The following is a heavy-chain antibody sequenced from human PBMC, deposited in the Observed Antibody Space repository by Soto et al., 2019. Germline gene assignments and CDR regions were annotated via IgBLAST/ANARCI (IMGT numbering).Heavy chain of an antibody. J-gene: IGHJ4*01. CDR1: GYSFASYW. Sequence: GESLKISCKGSGYSFASYWISWVRQMPGKGLEWMGRIDPSDSHTNYSPSFQGHVTISVDKSINIAYLQWSSLKASDSAMYFCARQDLWPHCCSTSCSSYDLWGHGTLVTVSS. CDR3: ARQDLWPHCCSTSCSSYDL. CDR2: IDPSDSHT. D-gene: IGHD2-2*01. V-gene: IGHV5-10-1*01.